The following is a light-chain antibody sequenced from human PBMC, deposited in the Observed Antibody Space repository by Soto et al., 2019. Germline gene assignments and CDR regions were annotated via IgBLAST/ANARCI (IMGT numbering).Light chain of an antibody. J-gene: IGKJ1*01. V-gene: IGKV3-20*01. Sequence: EIVLTQSPGTLSLSPGERATLSCRASQSVSSNYLAWYQQKPGQAPRLLIYGASSRATGIPDRFSGSESGTDFTLTISRLEPEVFAVYYCQHYGSSRTFGQGTKVET. CDR1: QSVSSNY. CDR3: QHYGSSRT. CDR2: GAS.